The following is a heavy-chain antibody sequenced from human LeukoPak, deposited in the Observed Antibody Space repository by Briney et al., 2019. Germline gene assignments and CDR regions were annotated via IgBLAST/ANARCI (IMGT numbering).Heavy chain of an antibody. J-gene: IGHJ4*02. CDR3: ARGGVGAQQNKRFDY. V-gene: IGHV3-30*04. Sequence: PGGSLRLSCAASGFTLSSYAIHRVRQAPGKGLGWEAVISYDGSNKYYADSVKGRFTISRDNSKNTLYLQMNSLRAEDTAVYYCARGGVGAQQNKRFDYWGQGTLVTVSS. CDR2: ISYDGSNK. CDR1: GFTLSSYA. D-gene: IGHD1-26*01.